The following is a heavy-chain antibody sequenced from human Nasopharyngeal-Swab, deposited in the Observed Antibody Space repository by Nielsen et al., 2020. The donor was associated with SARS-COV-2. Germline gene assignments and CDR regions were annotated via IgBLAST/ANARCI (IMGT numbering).Heavy chain of an antibody. Sequence: ETLSLTCAVYGGSFSGYYWSWIRQPPGKGLEWIGEIHHSGSTNYNPSLKSRVTISVDTSKNQFSLKLSSVTAADTAVYYCARGSTPEGWFDPWGQGTLVTVSS. V-gene: IGHV4-34*01. CDR2: IHHSGST. CDR3: ARGSTPEGWFDP. CDR1: GGSFSGYY. J-gene: IGHJ5*02.